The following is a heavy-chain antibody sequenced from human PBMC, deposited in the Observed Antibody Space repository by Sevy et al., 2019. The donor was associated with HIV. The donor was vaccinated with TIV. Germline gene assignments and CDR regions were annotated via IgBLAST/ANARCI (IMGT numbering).Heavy chain of an antibody. CDR2: VYYTGST. J-gene: IGHJ6*03. CDR3: ATVVATTYYYYYMDV. CDR1: GGSISTYY. D-gene: IGHD5-12*01. V-gene: IGHV4-59*01. Sequence: SETLSLTCTVSGGSISTYYWSWIRLPPGKGLEWIGYVYYTGSTNDNPSLKSRVTISVDTSKNQFSLKLSSVTAADTAVYYCATVVATTYYYYYMDVWGKGTTVTVSS.